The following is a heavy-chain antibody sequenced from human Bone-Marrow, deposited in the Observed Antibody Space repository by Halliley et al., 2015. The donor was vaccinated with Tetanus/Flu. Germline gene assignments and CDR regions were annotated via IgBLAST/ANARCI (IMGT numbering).Heavy chain of an antibody. CDR3: ARGGGWLPDF. D-gene: IGHD5-12*01. CDR2: VHYIGST. V-gene: IGHV4-59*01. J-gene: IGHJ4*02. Sequence: KGLEWIGNVHYIGSTTYHPPLKSRVAMSLDTSKSQFSRQLNSVTSADAAIYYCARGGGWLPDFWGQGTLVTVSS.